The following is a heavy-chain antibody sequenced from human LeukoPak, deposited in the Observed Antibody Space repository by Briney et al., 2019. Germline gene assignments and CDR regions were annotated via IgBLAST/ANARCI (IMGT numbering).Heavy chain of an antibody. Sequence: ASVKVSCKASGYTFTSYDINWVRQATGQGLEWMGWMNPNSGNTGYAQKFQGRVTMTRNTSISTAYMELSSLRSEDTAVYYCARGHDHWNDFDYWGQGTLVTVSS. CDR3: ARGHDHWNDFDY. J-gene: IGHJ4*02. CDR1: GYTFTSYD. D-gene: IGHD1-1*01. V-gene: IGHV1-8*01. CDR2: MNPNSGNT.